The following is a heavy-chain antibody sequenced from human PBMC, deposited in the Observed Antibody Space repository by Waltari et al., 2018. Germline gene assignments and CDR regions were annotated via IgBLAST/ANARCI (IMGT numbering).Heavy chain of an antibody. Sequence: QLQLQESGPGLVKPSETLSLTCTVSCGSISSSSSYSVWIRPPPGQGLEWIGSIYYSGSTYYNPSLKSRVTISVDTSKNQFSLKLSSVTAADTAVYYCARWGLAVARIYSPSAAFDIWGQGTMVTVSS. CDR2: IYYSGST. D-gene: IGHD6-19*01. J-gene: IGHJ3*02. CDR1: CGSISSSSSY. CDR3: ARWGLAVARIYSPSAAFDI. V-gene: IGHV4-39*01.